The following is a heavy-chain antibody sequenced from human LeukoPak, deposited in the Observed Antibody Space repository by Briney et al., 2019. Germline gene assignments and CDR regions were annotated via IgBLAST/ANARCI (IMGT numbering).Heavy chain of an antibody. Sequence: PGGSLRLSCAASGFTFNNAWMSWVRQAPGKGLEWVGRIESKTDGGTTDYAAPVKGRFTVSRDDSKNTLYLQMNSLKTEDTAVYYCTGSFGELTFFDYWGLGTLVTVSS. D-gene: IGHD3-10*01. CDR3: TGSFGELTFFDY. CDR2: IESKTDGGTT. CDR1: GFTFNNAW. J-gene: IGHJ4*02. V-gene: IGHV3-15*04.